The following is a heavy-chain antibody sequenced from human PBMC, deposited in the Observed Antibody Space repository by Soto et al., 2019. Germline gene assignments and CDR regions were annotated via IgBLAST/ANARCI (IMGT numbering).Heavy chain of an antibody. V-gene: IGHV4-34*01. Sequence: SETLSLTCAVYGGSFSGYYWSWIRQPPGKGLEWIGEINHSGSTNYNPSLKSRVTISVDTSKNQFSLKLSSVTAADTAVCYCARGRSFWSGYHATPYYYYGMDVWGQGTTVTVSS. CDR2: INHSGST. D-gene: IGHD3-3*01. CDR3: ARGRSFWSGYHATPYYYYGMDV. J-gene: IGHJ6*02. CDR1: GGSFSGYY.